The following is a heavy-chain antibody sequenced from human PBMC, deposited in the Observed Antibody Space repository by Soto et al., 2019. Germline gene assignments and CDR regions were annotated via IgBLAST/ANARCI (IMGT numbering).Heavy chain of an antibody. CDR1: GFTFSSYG. V-gene: IGHV3-30*18. D-gene: IGHD5-18*01. Sequence: QVQLVESGGGVVQPGRSLRLSCAASGFTFSSYGMHWVRQAPGKGLEWVAVISYDGSNKYYADSVKGRFTISRDNSKNTLYLQMNRLRAEDTAVYYCAKVRYSYGRRNYYYGMAVWGQGTTVTVSS. J-gene: IGHJ6*02. CDR2: ISYDGSNK. CDR3: AKVRYSYGRRNYYYGMAV.